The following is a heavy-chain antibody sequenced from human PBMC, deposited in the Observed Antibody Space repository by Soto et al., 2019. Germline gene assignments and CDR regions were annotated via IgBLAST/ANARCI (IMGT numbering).Heavy chain of an antibody. D-gene: IGHD2-15*01. CDR2: IYYSGST. Sequence: SETLSLTCTVSGGSISSSSYYWGWIRQPPGKGLEWIGSIYYSGSTYYNPSLKSRVTISVDTSKNQFSLKLSSVTAADTAVYYCVRVNCSGGSCYSRGRYFQHWGQGTLVTVSS. V-gene: IGHV4-39*01. CDR3: VRVNCSGGSCYSRGRYFQH. CDR1: GGSISSSSYY. J-gene: IGHJ1*01.